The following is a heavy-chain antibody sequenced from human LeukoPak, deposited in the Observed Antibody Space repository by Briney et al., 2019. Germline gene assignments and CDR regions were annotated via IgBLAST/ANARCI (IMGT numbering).Heavy chain of an antibody. V-gene: IGHV4-59*01. CDR3: ARGEKCLNNWFDP. CDR2: IYYSGST. J-gene: IGHJ5*02. CDR1: GGSISSYY. Sequence: PSETLSLTCTVSGGSISSYYWSWIRQPPGKGLEWIGYIYYSGSTNYNPSLKSRVTISVDTSKNQFSLKLSSVTAADTAVYYCARGEKCLNNWFDPWGQGTLVTVSS.